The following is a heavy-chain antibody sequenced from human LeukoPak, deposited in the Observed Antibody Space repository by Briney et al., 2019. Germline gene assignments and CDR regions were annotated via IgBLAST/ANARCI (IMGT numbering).Heavy chain of an antibody. V-gene: IGHV3-43*02. CDR3: AKDGGYYDSSGSFDY. CDR1: GFTFDDYA. CDR2: ISGDGGST. Sequence: PGGSLRLSCAASGFTFDDYAMHWVRQAPGKGLEWVSLISGDGGSTYYADSVKGRFTISRDNSKNSLYLQMNSLRTGDTALYYCAKDGGYYDSSGSFDYWGQGTLVTVSS. D-gene: IGHD3-22*01. J-gene: IGHJ4*02.